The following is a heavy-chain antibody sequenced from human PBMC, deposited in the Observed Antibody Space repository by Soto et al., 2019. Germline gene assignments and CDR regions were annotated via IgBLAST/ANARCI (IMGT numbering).Heavy chain of an antibody. CDR2: IWYDGSNK. Sequence: GGSLRLSCAASGFTFSSYGMHWVRQAPGKGLEWVAVIWYDGSNKYYADSVKGRFTISRDNSKNTLYLQMNSLRAEDTAVYYCARELAIFGVVITNWFDPWGQGTLVTVSS. CDR3: ARELAIFGVVITNWFDP. D-gene: IGHD3-3*01. CDR1: GFTFSSYG. V-gene: IGHV3-33*01. J-gene: IGHJ5*02.